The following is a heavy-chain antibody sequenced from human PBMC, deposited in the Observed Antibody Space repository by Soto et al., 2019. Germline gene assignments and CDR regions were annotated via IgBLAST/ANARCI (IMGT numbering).Heavy chain of an antibody. D-gene: IGHD3-3*01. V-gene: IGHV3-21*01. CDR3: ARDRSADRFVQYFQH. CDR2: ISSGSDSI. J-gene: IGHJ1*01. CDR1: GFILTSYS. Sequence: PGGSLRLSCAASGFILTSYSMVWVRLAPGKGLEWVTSISSGSDSIFYADSVKGRFTVSRDNAKNSLFLQMNNLRAEDTAVYFCARDRSADRFVQYFQHWGEGAQVTVSS.